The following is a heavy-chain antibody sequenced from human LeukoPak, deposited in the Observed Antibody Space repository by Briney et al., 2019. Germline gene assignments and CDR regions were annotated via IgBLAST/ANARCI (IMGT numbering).Heavy chain of an antibody. D-gene: IGHD3-3*01. V-gene: IGHV1-58*02. CDR2: IVVGSGNT. J-gene: IGHJ4*02. CDR3: AAAVGHYDFWSGYWALDY. Sequence: SVKVSCKASGFTFTSSAMQWVRQARGQRLEWIGWIVVGSGNTNYAQKFQERVTITRDMSTSTAYMELSSPRSEDTAVYYCAAAVGHYDFWSGYWALDYWGQGTLVTVSS. CDR1: GFTFTSSA.